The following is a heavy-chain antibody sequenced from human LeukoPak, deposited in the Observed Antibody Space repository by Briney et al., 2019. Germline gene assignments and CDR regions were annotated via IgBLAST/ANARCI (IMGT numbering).Heavy chain of an antibody. CDR2: IWHDGSIE. CDR1: GFSFRSYG. J-gene: IGHJ6*02. CDR3: ATGPLNDYGMGD. V-gene: IGHV3-33*03. Sequence: GGSLRLSCAASGFSFRSYGMHWVRQAPGKGLKWVAVIWHDGSIESYADSVKGRFTVSRDNSKTTLYLQMNSLRAEDTAVYYCATGPLNDYGMGDWGQGTTVTVSS.